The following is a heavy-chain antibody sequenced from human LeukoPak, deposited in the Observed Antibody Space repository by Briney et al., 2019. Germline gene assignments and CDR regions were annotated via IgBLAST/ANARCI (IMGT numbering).Heavy chain of an antibody. Sequence: PGGSLRLSCAASGFTFSSYGMHWVRQAPGKGLEWVAVISYDGSNKYYADSVKGRFTISRDNSKNTLYLQMNSLRAEDTAVYYCAKGRLRYFDWLPLGYWGQGTLVTVSS. CDR2: ISYDGSNK. V-gene: IGHV3-30*18. D-gene: IGHD3-9*01. CDR3: AKGRLRYFDWLPLGY. J-gene: IGHJ4*02. CDR1: GFTFSSYG.